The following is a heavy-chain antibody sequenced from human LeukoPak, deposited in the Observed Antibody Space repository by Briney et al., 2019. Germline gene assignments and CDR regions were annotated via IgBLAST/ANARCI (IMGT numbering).Heavy chain of an antibody. CDR3: AKDSDPDDYGVYGPGRWFDP. V-gene: IGHV3-30*04. J-gene: IGHJ5*02. Sequence: GGSLTLSCAASGFTFSSYAMHWVRQAPGKGLEWVAVISYDGSNKYYADSVKGRFTISRDNSKNTLYLQMNSLRAEDTAVYYCAKDSDPDDYGVYGPGRWFDPWGQGTLVTVSS. D-gene: IGHD4-17*01. CDR2: ISYDGSNK. CDR1: GFTFSSYA.